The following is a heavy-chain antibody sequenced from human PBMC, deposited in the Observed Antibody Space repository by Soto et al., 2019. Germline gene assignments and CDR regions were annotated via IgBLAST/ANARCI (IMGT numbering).Heavy chain of an antibody. D-gene: IGHD2-2*02. CDR1: GGSISSGVYY. J-gene: IGHJ6*02. CDR3: ARESPSYCSSTSCYRMDYYYYGMDV. V-gene: IGHV4-31*03. Sequence: SETLSLTCTVSGGSISSGVYYWSWIRQHPGKGLEWIGYIYYSGSTYYNPSLKSRVTISVDTSKNQFSLKLSSVTAADTAVYYCARESPSYCSSTSCYRMDYYYYGMDVWGQGTTVTVSS. CDR2: IYYSGST.